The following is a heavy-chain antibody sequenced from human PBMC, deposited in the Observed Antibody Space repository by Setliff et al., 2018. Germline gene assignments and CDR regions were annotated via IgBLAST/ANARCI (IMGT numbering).Heavy chain of an antibody. CDR3: ARASARDYYYYYGMDV. D-gene: IGHD2-21*02. Sequence: PSETLSLTCTVSGGSISGHYWSWIRQPPGKGLEWIGSIYYSGSTNYNPSLKSRVTISVDTSKNQFSLKLSSVTAADTAVYYCARASARDYYYYYGMDVWGQGTTVTVSS. V-gene: IGHV4-59*11. J-gene: IGHJ6*02. CDR1: GGSISGHY. CDR2: IYYSGST.